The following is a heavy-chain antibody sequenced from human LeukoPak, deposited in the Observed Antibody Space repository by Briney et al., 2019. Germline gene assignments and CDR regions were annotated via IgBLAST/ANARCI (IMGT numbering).Heavy chain of an antibody. J-gene: IGHJ4*02. Sequence: GGSLRLSCAASGFTFSSYEMNWVRQAPGKGLEWISYISSSGSTMYYADSVRGRFSISRDNAKNSLYLQMNSLRAEDTAVYYCASTPVRRAGRGSSWYSVDYWGQGTLVTVSS. D-gene: IGHD6-13*01. CDR1: GFTFSSYE. CDR3: ASTPVRRAGRGSSWYSVDY. V-gene: IGHV3-48*03. CDR2: ISSSGSTM.